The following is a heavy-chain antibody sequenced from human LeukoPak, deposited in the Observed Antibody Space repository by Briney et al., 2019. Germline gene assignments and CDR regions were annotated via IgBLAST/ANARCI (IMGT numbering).Heavy chain of an antibody. D-gene: IGHD3-10*01. CDR3: ARAPMVRGVYYFDY. V-gene: IGHV4-61*02. Sequence: PSETLSLTCTVSGGSIGIGSYYWSWIRQPAGKGLEWIGRIYTSGSTNYNPSLKSRVTRSVDTSKNQFSLKLSSVTAADTAVYYCARAPMVRGVYYFDYWGQGTLVTVSS. CDR2: IYTSGST. CDR1: GGSIGIGSYY. J-gene: IGHJ4*02.